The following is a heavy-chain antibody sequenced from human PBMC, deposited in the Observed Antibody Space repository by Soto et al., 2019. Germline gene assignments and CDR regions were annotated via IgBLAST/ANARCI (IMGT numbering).Heavy chain of an antibody. J-gene: IGHJ6*02. CDR3: AKAPNPGSDTSSDYGVDV. V-gene: IGHV1-69*02. Sequence: QVQLVQSGAEVKKPGSSVRVSCKASGGTFTNYIITWVRQAPGQGLEWMGRIIPVLSVAYYAQKFQGRVTLSADKSTPTAYMDVSRLTSDDTAVYYCAKAPNPGSDTSSDYGVDVWGQGTAVTVSS. CDR2: IIPVLSVA. CDR1: GGTFTNYI. D-gene: IGHD7-27*01.